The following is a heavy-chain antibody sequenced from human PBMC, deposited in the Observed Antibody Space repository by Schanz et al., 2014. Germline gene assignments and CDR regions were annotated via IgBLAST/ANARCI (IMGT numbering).Heavy chain of an antibody. CDR2: ISSSSSYI. D-gene: IGHD3-10*01. V-gene: IGHV3-21*01. Sequence: EVQLVESGGGLVKPGGSLRLSCEASEFTFSSYKMNWVRQAPGKGLEWVSSISSSSSYIYYADSVKDRFTVSRDNSKNTVYLQMNRLRAEDTAVYYCARANYRRKINFDYWGRGTLVTVSS. J-gene: IGHJ4*02. CDR3: ARANYRRKINFDY. CDR1: EFTFSSYK.